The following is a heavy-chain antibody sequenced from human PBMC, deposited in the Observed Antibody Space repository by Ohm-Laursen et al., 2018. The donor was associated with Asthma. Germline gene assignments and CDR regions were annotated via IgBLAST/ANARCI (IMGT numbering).Heavy chain of an antibody. CDR1: GFTFTSYD. CDR3: VKDGGVATGVSPLHNWFDA. J-gene: IGHJ5*02. D-gene: IGHD1-1*01. V-gene: IGHV3-30*18. Sequence: SLRLSCSASGFTFTSYDMYWVRQAPGKGLEFVAVIWYGGSNKYYADSVKGRFTISRDDSRSTVYLQMNSLRAEDTALYYCVKDGGVATGVSPLHNWFDAWGQGTLVTVSS. CDR2: IWYGGSNK.